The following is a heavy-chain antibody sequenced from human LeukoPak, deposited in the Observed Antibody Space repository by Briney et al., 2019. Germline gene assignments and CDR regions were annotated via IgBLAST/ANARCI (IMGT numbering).Heavy chain of an antibody. J-gene: IGHJ5*02. CDR3: AGSPGIANWFDP. Sequence: PGGTLRLSCAASGFTFSSYGMSWVRQAPGKGLEWVSGINWNGGSTGYADSVKGRLTISRDNAKNSLYLQMNSLRAEDTALYYCAGSPGIANWFDPWGQGTLVTVSS. D-gene: IGHD6-13*01. CDR1: GFTFSSYG. CDR2: INWNGGST. V-gene: IGHV3-20*04.